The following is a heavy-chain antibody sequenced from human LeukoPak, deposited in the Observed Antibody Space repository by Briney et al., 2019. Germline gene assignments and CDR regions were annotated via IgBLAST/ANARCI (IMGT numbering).Heavy chain of an antibody. CDR3: VRGYSYGFYFDY. V-gene: IGHV1-2*06. CDR2: INPNSGGP. CDR1: GYSFTGYY. J-gene: IGHJ4*02. Sequence: ASVKVSCKTSGYSFTGYYIHWVRQAPGQGLEWMGRINPNSGGPNYGQKFQGTVTMTRDTSISTAYLELSDLRSDDTAAYYCVRGYSYGFYFDYWGQGSLVTVSS. D-gene: IGHD5-18*01.